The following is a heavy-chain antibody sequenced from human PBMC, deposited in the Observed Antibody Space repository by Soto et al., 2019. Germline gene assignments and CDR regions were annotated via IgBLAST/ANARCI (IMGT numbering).Heavy chain of an antibody. V-gene: IGHV3-48*01. CDR3: AKDYRFWSGFLDY. D-gene: IGHD3-3*01. J-gene: IGHJ4*02. CDR2: ISSSSSTI. CDR1: GFTFSSYS. Sequence: GGSLRLSCAASGFTFSSYSMNWVRQAPGKGLEWVSYISSSSSTIYYADSVKGRFTISRDNAKNSLYLQMSSLRAEDTAVYYCAKDYRFWSGFLDYWGQGTLVTVSS.